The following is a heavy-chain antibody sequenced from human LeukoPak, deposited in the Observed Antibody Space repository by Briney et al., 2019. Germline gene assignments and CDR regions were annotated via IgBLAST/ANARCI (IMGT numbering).Heavy chain of an antibody. CDR2: IIPIFGTA. Sequence: SVKVSCKASGGTFSSYAISWVRQAPGQGLEWMGGIIPIFGTANYAQKFQGRVTITADKSTSTAYMELSSLRSEDTAVYYCARDYYDSSGSLTPFDYWGQGTLVTVSS. J-gene: IGHJ4*02. CDR3: ARDYYDSSGSLTPFDY. V-gene: IGHV1-69*06. D-gene: IGHD3-22*01. CDR1: GGTFSSYA.